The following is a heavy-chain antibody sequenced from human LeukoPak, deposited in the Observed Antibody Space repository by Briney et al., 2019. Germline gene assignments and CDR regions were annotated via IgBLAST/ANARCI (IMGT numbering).Heavy chain of an antibody. D-gene: IGHD3-10*01. V-gene: IGHV3-30*03. CDR2: ISDDGSDK. CDR3: VPSFSGSFV. CDR1: GFTFSSYG. Sequence: PGGSLRLSCAASGFTFSSYGMNWVRQAPGKGLEWVAVISDDGSDKYYGDSVQGRFTISRDDSENTLFLEMKSLRAEDTAVYYCVPSFSGSFVWGQRTPVTVSS. J-gene: IGHJ4*02.